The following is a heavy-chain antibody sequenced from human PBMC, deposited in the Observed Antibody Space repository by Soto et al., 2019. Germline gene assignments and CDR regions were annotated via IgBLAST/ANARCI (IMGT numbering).Heavy chain of an antibody. V-gene: IGHV6-1*01. Sequence: PSQTLSLTCAISGDSVSSNSAAWNWIRQSPSRGLEWLGRTYYRSKWYNDYAVSVKSRITINPDTSKNQLSLQLNSVTPEDTAVYYCARDFQRVQLWTGGMDVWGQGTTVTVSS. D-gene: IGHD5-18*01. CDR1: GDSVSSNSAA. J-gene: IGHJ6*02. CDR3: ARDFQRVQLWTGGMDV. CDR2: TYYRSKWYN.